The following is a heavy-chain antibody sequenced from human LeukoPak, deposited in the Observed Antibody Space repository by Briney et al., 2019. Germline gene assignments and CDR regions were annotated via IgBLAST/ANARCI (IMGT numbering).Heavy chain of an antibody. D-gene: IGHD4-23*01. CDR2: IYHSGST. CDR1: GGSISSYY. J-gene: IGHJ4*02. V-gene: IGHV4-59*01. Sequence: KASETLSLTCTVSGGSISSYYWSWIRQPPGKGLEWIGYIYHSGSTNYNPSLKSRVTISVDTSKNQFSLKLSSVTAADTAVYYCAREGPTQTLDYWGQGTLVTVSS. CDR3: AREGPTQTLDY.